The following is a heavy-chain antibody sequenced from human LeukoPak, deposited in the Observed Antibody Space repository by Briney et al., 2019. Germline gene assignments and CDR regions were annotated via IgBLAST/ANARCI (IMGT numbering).Heavy chain of an antibody. D-gene: IGHD6-19*01. Sequence: GGSLRLSCAAPGFTFSSYPMSGVRQAPGKGLEWVSYISSSGSTIYYADSVKGRFTISRDNAKNSLYLQMNSLRAEDTAVYYCARDGIKAVAGKEYFDYWGQGTLVTVSS. V-gene: IGHV3-48*04. CDR2: ISSSGSTI. CDR1: GFTFSSYP. CDR3: ARDGIKAVAGKEYFDY. J-gene: IGHJ4*02.